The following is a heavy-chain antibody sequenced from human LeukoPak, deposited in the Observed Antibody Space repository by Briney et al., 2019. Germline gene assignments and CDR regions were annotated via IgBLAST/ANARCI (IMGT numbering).Heavy chain of an antibody. CDR3: PAWAAARFDY. Sequence: GGSLRLSCAASGFTFTNAWMNWVRQPPGKGLEWVGRIFSKTDGGATDYAAPVKGRFIISRDDSKNTLYLQMNSLQTEDTAVYYFPAWAAARFDYWGQGSRVTVSS. J-gene: IGHJ4*02. CDR2: IFSKTDGGAT. V-gene: IGHV3-15*01. D-gene: IGHD7-27*01. CDR1: GFTFTNAW.